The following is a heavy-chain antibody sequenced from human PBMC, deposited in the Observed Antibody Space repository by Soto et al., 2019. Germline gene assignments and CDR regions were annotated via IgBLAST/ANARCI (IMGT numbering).Heavy chain of an antibody. D-gene: IGHD5-18*01. V-gene: IGHV3-33*01. CDR2: IWYDGSNK. CDR1: GFTFSTYG. J-gene: IGHJ4*02. Sequence: QVQLVESGGGVVQPGKSLRLSCAGSGFTFSTYGMHWVRQAPGKGLEWVAVIWYDGSNKYHGDSLKGRFTISRDNSKNTLYLQIHNLRAEDTAVYYCGRDGALGDTAVVDSWGQGTLVTVSS. CDR3: GRDGALGDTAVVDS.